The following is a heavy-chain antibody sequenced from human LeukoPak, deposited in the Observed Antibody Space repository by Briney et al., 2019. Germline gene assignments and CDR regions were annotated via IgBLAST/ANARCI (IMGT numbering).Heavy chain of an antibody. V-gene: IGHV3-21*01. Sequence: GGSLRLSCAASGFTFSSYCMNWVRQAPGKGLEWVSSISSSSTYIYYADSVKGRFTISRDNAKNSLYLQMNSLRAEDTAVYYCAKEGSTSSSYYYYYMDVWGKGTTVTVSS. CDR1: GFTFSSYC. CDR3: AKEGSTSSSYYYYYMDV. J-gene: IGHJ6*03. D-gene: IGHD2-2*01. CDR2: ISSSSTYI.